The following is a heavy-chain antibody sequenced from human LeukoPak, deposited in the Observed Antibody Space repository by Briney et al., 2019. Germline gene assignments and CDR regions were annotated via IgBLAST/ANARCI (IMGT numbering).Heavy chain of an antibody. D-gene: IGHD1-20*01. CDR3: AREGYNWNWFDP. CDR1: GDSVSSNSAA. Sequence: SRTLSHTCAIPGDSVSSNSAAWNWIRQSPSKGLECLGRPYYRSKWYNDYAVSVKSRITINPDTPKNQFSLQLNSVTPEDTAVYYCAREGYNWNWFDPWGQGTLVTVSS. CDR2: PYYRSKWYN. V-gene: IGHV6-1*01. J-gene: IGHJ5*02.